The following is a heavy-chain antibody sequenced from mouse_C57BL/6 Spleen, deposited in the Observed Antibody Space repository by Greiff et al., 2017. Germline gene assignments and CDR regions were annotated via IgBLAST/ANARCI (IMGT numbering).Heavy chain of an antibody. J-gene: IGHJ4*01. CDR1: GFTFSDYY. CDR2: ISNGGGST. D-gene: IGHD2-4*01. V-gene: IGHV5-12*01. CDR3: AREGVYDYGDLYARDY. Sequence: EVMLVESGGGLVQPGGSLKLSCAASGFTFSDYYMYWVRQTPEKRLEWVAYISNGGGSTYYPDTVKGRFTISRDNAKNTLYLQMSRLKSEDTAMXYSAREGVYDYGDLYARDYWGQGTSVTVSA.